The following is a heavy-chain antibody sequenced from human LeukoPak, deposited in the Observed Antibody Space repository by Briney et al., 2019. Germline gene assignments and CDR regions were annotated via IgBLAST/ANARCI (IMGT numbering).Heavy chain of an antibody. Sequence: SETLSLTCTVSGGSISDYYWSWIRQPPGKGLEWIGYLYYSGSTNYNPSLKSRVTVSVDTSKNQFFLKLSSVTAADTAVYYCARVAPFSGKAFDIWGQGTRVTVSS. V-gene: IGHV4-59*01. D-gene: IGHD1-26*01. CDR1: GGSISDYY. CDR3: ARVAPFSGKAFDI. CDR2: LYYSGST. J-gene: IGHJ3*02.